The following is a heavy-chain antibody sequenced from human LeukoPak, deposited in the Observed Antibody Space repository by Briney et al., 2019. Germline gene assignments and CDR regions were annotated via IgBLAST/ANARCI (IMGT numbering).Heavy chain of an antibody. CDR2: IIPIFGTA. Sequence: GASVKVSCKASGGTFSSYAISWVRQAPGQGLEWMGGIIPIFGTANYAQKFQGRVTITTDESTSTAYMELSSLRSEDTAVYYCASSVLVYDYVWGSYRPNWFDPWGQGTLVTVSS. D-gene: IGHD3-16*02. CDR3: ASSVLVYDYVWGSYRPNWFDP. CDR1: GGTFSSYA. V-gene: IGHV1-69*05. J-gene: IGHJ5*02.